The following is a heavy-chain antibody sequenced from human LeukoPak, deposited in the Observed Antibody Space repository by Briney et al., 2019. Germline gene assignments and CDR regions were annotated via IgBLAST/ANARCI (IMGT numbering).Heavy chain of an antibody. J-gene: IGHJ4*02. D-gene: IGHD6-13*01. CDR1: GGSISSYY. CDR2: IYYSGNT. CDR3: ARAGSWKLNFDY. V-gene: IGHV4-59*01. Sequence: PSETLSLTCTVSGGSISSYYWSWIRQPPGKGLEWIGYIYYSGNTNYNPSLKTRVTISVDTSKNQFSLKLSSVTAADTAVYYCARAGSWKLNFDYWGQGTLVTVFS.